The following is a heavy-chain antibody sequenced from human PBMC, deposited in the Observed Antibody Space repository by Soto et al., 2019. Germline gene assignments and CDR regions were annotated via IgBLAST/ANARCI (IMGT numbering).Heavy chain of an antibody. CDR2: IIPILGIA. D-gene: IGHD2-8*02. Sequence: QVQLVQSGAEVKKPGSSVKVSCKASGGTFSSYTISWVRQAPGQGLEWMGRIIPILGIANYAQKFQGRVTITADKATRTAYMERSSLRSEDTAVYYCARDLDDWWFDYWGQGTLVTVSS. V-gene: IGHV1-69*08. CDR1: GGTFSSYT. CDR3: ARDLDDWWFDY. J-gene: IGHJ4*02.